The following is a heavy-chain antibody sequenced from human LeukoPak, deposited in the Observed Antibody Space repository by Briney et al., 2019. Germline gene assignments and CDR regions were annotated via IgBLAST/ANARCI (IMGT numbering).Heavy chain of an antibody. CDR2: MYYNGGGT. CDR1: GGSMITDTFY. V-gene: IGHV4-39*01. Sequence: SETLSLTCTVSGGSMITDTFYWVWIRQPPGKGLEWIANMYYNGGGTQYNRSLTNRVTISVDTSKNQFFLNLRSVTAADTAVYYCTRRTYSTYMDVWGQGTTATVSS. CDR3: TRRTYSTYMDV. D-gene: IGHD1-7*01. J-gene: IGHJ6*03.